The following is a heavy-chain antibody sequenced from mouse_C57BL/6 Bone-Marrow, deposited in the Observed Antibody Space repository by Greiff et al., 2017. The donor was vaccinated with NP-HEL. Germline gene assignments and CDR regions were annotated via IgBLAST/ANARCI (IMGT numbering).Heavy chain of an antibody. CDR1: GFTFSDFY. V-gene: IGHV7-1*01. CDR3: ARVHYYGSSYRYWYFDV. Sequence: EVKLVESGGGLVQSGRSLRLSCATSGFTFSDFYMEWVRQAPGKGLEWIAASRNKANDYTTEYSASVKGRFIVSRDTSQSILYLQMNALRAEDTAIYYCARVHYYGSSYRYWYFDVWGTGTTVTVSS. D-gene: IGHD1-1*01. J-gene: IGHJ1*03. CDR2: SRNKANDYTT.